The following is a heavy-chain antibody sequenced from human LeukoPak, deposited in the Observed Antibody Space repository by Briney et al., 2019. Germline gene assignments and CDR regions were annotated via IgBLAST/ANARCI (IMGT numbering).Heavy chain of an antibody. CDR3: ARGGSDILTQHDY. Sequence: TSGGSLILSCAASGFTFSSYSMYWVRQAPGKGLEWVSSISSSSRYIYYADSVKGRFTISRDNAKNSLYLQMNSLRAEDTAVYYCARGGSDILTQHDYWGQGTLVTVSS. J-gene: IGHJ4*02. V-gene: IGHV3-21*01. CDR2: ISSSSRYI. CDR1: GFTFSSYS. D-gene: IGHD3-9*01.